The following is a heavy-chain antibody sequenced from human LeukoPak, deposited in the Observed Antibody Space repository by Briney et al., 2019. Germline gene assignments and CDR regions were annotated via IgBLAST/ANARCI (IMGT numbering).Heavy chain of an antibody. V-gene: IGHV3-30-3*01. CDR2: ISYDGSNK. Sequence: GGSLRLSCAASGFTFSSHAMHWVRQAPGKGLEWVAVISYDGSNKYYADSVKGRFTISRDNSKNTLYLQMNSLRAKDTAVYYCARGDVVVAATPALGDYWGQGTLVTVSS. CDR1: GFTFSSHA. J-gene: IGHJ4*02. D-gene: IGHD2-15*01. CDR3: ARGDVVVAATPALGDY.